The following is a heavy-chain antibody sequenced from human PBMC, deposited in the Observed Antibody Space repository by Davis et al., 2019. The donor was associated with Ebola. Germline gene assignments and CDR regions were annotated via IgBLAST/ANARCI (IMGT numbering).Heavy chain of an antibody. V-gene: IGHV1-18*01. CDR2: ISGYNGNT. J-gene: IGHJ5*02. CDR1: GYTFTSYG. CDR3: ARDLGGMIEALGWFDP. Sequence: AASVTVSCKASGYTFTSYGISWVRQGPGQGLEWMGWISGYNGNTNYAQKLQGRVTMTTDTSTNTAYMELRSLRSDDTAVYYCARDLGGMIEALGWFDPWGQGTQVTVSS. D-gene: IGHD3-16*01.